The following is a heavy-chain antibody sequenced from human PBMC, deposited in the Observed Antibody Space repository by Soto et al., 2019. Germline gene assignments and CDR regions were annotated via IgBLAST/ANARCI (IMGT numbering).Heavy chain of an antibody. CDR3: TRYLDSVGVPADRVLSYGRDV. CDR2: INKGNGNT. CDR1: GYNRTSSA. V-gene: IGHV1-3*04. Sequence: SSAQASCTDSGYNRTSSALNCVRQAPGQKLEWMRSINKGNGNTNYAQKFQGRVTITADESTSTAYMELSRRKSEDTDMYYLTRYLDSVGVPADRVLSYGRDVWXQ. D-gene: IGHD2-2*03. J-gene: IGHJ6*02.